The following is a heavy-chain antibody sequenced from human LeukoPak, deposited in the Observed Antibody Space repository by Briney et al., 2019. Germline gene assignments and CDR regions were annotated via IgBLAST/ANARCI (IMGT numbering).Heavy chain of an antibody. Sequence: GGSLRLSCAASGFTVSSNYMSWVRQAPGKGLEWVSVIYSGGSTYYADSVKGRFTISRDNSKNTLYLQMNSLRAEDTAVYYYARLYGSGSYRYWGQGTLVTVSS. CDR3: ARLYGSGSYRY. CDR2: IYSGGST. CDR1: GFTVSSNY. J-gene: IGHJ4*02. D-gene: IGHD3-10*01. V-gene: IGHV3-53*01.